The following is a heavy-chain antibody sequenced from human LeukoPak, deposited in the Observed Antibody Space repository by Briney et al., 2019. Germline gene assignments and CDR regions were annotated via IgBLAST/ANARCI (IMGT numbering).Heavy chain of an antibody. J-gene: IGHJ4*02. CDR3: ARVGGYSGYAVI. V-gene: IGHV4-59*01. D-gene: IGHD5-12*01. CDR1: GGSISSYY. CDR2: IYYSGST. Sequence: KSSETLSLTCTVSGGSISSYYWSWIRQPPGKGLEWIGYIYYSGSTNYSPSLKSRVTISVDTSKNQFSLKLSSVTAADTAVYYCARVGGYSGYAVIWGQGTLVTVSS.